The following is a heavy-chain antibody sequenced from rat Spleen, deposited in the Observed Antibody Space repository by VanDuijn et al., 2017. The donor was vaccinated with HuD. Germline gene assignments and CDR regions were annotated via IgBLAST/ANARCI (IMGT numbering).Heavy chain of an antibody. D-gene: IGHD3-1*01. CDR1: GFTLSDYY. Sequence: EVQLVESDGGLVQPGRSLKLSCAASGFTLSDYYMAWVRQAPTKGLEWVSTISYDGSSPFYRDSVRGRFTISRDNAKDTLYLQMDSLRSEDTATYYCARHRPKLGYVMDAWGQGASVTVSS. J-gene: IGHJ4*01. CDR3: ARHRPKLGYVMDA. CDR2: ISYDGSSP. V-gene: IGHV5-29*01.